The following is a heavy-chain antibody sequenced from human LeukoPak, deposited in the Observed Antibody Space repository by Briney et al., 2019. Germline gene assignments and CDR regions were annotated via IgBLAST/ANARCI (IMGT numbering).Heavy chain of an antibody. Sequence: PSETLSLTCAVYGGSFSGYYWSWIRQPPGKGLEWIGEINHSGSTNYNPSLKSRVTISVDTSKNQFSLRLSSVTAADTAVYYCARHPGKYYYGSGSYYRSSNWFDPWGQGTLVTVSS. D-gene: IGHD3-10*01. CDR1: GGSFSGYY. CDR2: INHSGST. CDR3: ARHPGKYYYGSGSYYRSSNWFDP. V-gene: IGHV4-34*01. J-gene: IGHJ5*02.